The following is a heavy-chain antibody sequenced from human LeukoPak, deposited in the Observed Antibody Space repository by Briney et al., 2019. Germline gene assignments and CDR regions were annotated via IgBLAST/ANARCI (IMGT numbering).Heavy chain of an antibody. V-gene: IGHV4-39*07. D-gene: IGHD4-17*01. CDR2: IYYSGST. CDR1: GGSISSSSYY. CDR3: ARVRSYGDYDY. J-gene: IGHJ4*02. Sequence: SETLSLTCTVSGGSISSSSYYWGWIRQPPGKGLEWIGSIYYSGSTYYNPSLKSRVTISVDTSKNQFSLKLSSVTAADTAVYYCARVRSYGDYDYWGQGTLVTVSS.